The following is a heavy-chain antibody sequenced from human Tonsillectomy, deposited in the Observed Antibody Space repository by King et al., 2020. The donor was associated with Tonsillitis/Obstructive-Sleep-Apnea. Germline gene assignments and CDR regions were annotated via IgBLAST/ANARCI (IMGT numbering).Heavy chain of an antibody. D-gene: IGHD3-3*01. CDR3: ANSRTTRSGYCNWFDS. CDR2: IHWDDDK. Sequence: ITLKESGPTLVKPTQTLTLTCTFSGFSLSTSGVGVGWIRQPPGKALEWLALIHWDDDKRYSPSLKSRLTITKDTSKNQVVLTMTNMDPVDTATYYCANSRTTRSGYCNWFDSWGQGTLVTVSS. CDR1: GFSLSTSGVG. V-gene: IGHV2-5*02. J-gene: IGHJ5*01.